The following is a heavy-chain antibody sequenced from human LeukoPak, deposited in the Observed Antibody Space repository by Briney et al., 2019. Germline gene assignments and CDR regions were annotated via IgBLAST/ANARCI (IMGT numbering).Heavy chain of an antibody. J-gene: IGHJ4*02. Sequence: PSETLSLTCAVSGGSISGRYWSWIRQPPGKGLEWIANWRYDGSPNYTPSLESRATISVDTSKNQFSLKLSSVTAADTAVYYCARVSLYNGYDYLDYWGQGTLVTVSA. D-gene: IGHD5-12*01. CDR3: ARVSLYNGYDYLDY. CDR1: GGSISGRY. V-gene: IGHV4-59*11. CDR2: WRYDGSP.